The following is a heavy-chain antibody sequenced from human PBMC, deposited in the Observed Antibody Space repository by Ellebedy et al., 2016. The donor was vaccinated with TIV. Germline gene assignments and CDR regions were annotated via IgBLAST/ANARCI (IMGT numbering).Heavy chain of an antibody. J-gene: IGHJ4*02. Sequence: GGSLRLSCAASGFTFSDHFMDWVRQAPGKGLEWVGRIRKKAQSYTTEYAASVKGRFSISRDDSKNSLYLQMNSLKTEDTAVYYCARYSGSYSNDYWGQGTLVTVSS. V-gene: IGHV3-72*01. CDR3: ARYSGSYSNDY. CDR2: IRKKAQSYTT. CDR1: GFTFSDHF. D-gene: IGHD3-10*01.